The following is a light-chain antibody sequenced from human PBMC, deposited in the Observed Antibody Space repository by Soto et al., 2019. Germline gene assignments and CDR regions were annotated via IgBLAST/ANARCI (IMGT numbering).Light chain of an antibody. J-gene: IGKJ1*01. V-gene: IGKV1-5*01. Sequence: DIQMTQSPSTLSASVGDRVTITCRASQNIYISLAWFPQRQGQAPKLXIYAASGLESGVPSTFSGSGSGTEFTLTISSLQPDDVATYFCQHYDTCSWAFGQGTKVDIK. CDR3: QHYDTCSWA. CDR1: QNIYIS. CDR2: AAS.